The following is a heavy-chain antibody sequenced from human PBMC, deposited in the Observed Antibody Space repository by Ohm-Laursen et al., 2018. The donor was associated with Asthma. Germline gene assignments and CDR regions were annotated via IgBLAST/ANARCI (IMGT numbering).Heavy chain of an antibody. V-gene: IGHV3-53*01. CDR2: IYSGGTT. Sequence: SLRLSCSASGFPFNTSWMTWVRQAPGKGLEWVSAIYSGGTTYYADSVRGRFTISRDNSKNTLYLQMNSLRAEDTAVYYCARKFSSGWLFDFWGQGTLVTVSS. J-gene: IGHJ4*02. CDR1: GFPFNTSW. CDR3: ARKFSSGWLFDF. D-gene: IGHD6-19*01.